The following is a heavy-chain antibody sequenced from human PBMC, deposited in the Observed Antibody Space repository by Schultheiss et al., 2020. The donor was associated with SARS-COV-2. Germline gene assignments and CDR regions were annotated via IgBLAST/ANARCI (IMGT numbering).Heavy chain of an antibody. CDR1: GFTFSSYS. Sequence: GGSLRLSCAASGFTFSSYSMNWVRQAPGKGLEWVSSISSSGSHTNYADSVKGRFTISRDNAKKSLYLQMNSLRAEDTAVYYCARNTDYCSGDSCYRDAFDIWGQGTMVTVSS. J-gene: IGHJ3*02. D-gene: IGHD2-15*01. CDR2: ISSSGSHT. CDR3: ARNTDYCSGDSCYRDAFDI. V-gene: IGHV3-21*01.